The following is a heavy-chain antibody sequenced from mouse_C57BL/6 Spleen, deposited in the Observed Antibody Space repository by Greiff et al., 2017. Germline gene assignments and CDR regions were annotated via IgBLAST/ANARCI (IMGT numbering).Heavy chain of an antibody. D-gene: IGHD1-1*01. CDR2: IYPGDGDT. CDR1: GYAFSSSW. CDR3: ARKPPSTTVVATDFDY. V-gene: IGHV1-82*01. Sequence: VQLQQSGPELVKPGASVKISCKASGYAFSSSWMNWVKQRPGKGLEWIGRIYPGDGDTNYNGKFQGKATLTADKYSSTAYMQLSSLTSEDSAVYFCARKPPSTTVVATDFDYWGQGTTLTVSS. J-gene: IGHJ2*01.